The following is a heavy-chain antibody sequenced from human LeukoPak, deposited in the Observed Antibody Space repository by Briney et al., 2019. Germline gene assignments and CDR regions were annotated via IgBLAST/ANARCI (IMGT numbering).Heavy chain of an antibody. Sequence: GASVKVSCKASGYTFTSYGISWVRQAPGQGLEWMGWISAYNGNTNYAQKLQGRVTMTTDTSTSTAYMELRSLRSDDTAVYYCARDRERITMVRGVLTLNWFDPWGQGTLVTVSS. J-gene: IGHJ5*02. CDR3: ARDRERITMVRGVLTLNWFDP. CDR2: ISAYNGNT. D-gene: IGHD3-10*01. CDR1: GYTFTSYG. V-gene: IGHV1-18*01.